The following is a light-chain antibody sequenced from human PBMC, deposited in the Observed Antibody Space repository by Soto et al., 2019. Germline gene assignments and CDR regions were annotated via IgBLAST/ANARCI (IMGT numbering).Light chain of an antibody. CDR2: AAS. CDR1: QGIRNF. V-gene: IGKV1-27*01. Sequence: DIQMTQSPTSLSASVGDRVTITCRASQGIRNFVAWYQQKPGKAPKLLIYAASTLQSGVPSRFSGSGSGTDFTLTINGLKPEDVATYSCQKYSSVPVFGPGTKVEIK. CDR3: QKYSSVPV. J-gene: IGKJ3*01.